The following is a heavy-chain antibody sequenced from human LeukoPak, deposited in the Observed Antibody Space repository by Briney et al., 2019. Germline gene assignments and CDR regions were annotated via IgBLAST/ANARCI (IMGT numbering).Heavy chain of an antibody. CDR1: GGSISSGSYY. Sequence: PSQTLSLTCTVSGGSISSGSYYWSWIRHPAGRWLEWIGRVFINGNSDYSPSLKSRLTLSVDPSQNQFSLKLTSLTAADTAVYYCARGRAYELQNAFDIWGHGTAVTVS. CDR3: ARGRAYELQNAFDI. V-gene: IGHV4-61*02. D-gene: IGHD2-2*01. J-gene: IGHJ3*02. CDR2: VFINGNS.